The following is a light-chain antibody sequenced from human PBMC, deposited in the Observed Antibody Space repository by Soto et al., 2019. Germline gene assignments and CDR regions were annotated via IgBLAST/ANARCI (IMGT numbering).Light chain of an antibody. CDR1: QSFRSW. Sequence: IRLNRTRSTSDPPIAHIVSLTCRASQSFRSWLAWYQQKPGRAPKFLIYDASSLESGVPSRFSGSGSGTEFTLTISNLQPDDFATYYCQQYDNYPLTFGGGSKVEIK. CDR3: QQYDNYPLT. V-gene: IGKV1-5*01. J-gene: IGKJ4*01. CDR2: DAS.